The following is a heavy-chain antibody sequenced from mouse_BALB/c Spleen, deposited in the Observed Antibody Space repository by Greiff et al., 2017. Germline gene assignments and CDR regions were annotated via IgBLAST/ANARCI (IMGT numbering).Heavy chain of an antibody. J-gene: IGHJ1*01. V-gene: IGHV3-8*02. CDR2: ISYSGST. CDR3: ARRDDGYLYWYFDV. D-gene: IGHD2-3*01. CDR1: GDSITSGY. Sequence: EVKLQESGPSLVKPSQTLSLTCSVTGDSITSGYWNWIRKFPGNKLEYMGYISYSGSTYYNPSLKSRISITRDTSKNQYYLQLNSVTTEDTATYYCARRDDGYLYWYFDVWGAGTTVTVSS.